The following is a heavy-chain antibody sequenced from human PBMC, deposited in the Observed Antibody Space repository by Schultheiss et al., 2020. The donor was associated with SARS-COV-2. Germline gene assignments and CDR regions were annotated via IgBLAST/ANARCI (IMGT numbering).Heavy chain of an antibody. Sequence: GGSLRLSCAASGADSRFKFANAWMSWVRQAPGKGLEWVSVIYSGGSTYYADSVKGRFTISRDNSKNTLYLQMNSLRAEDTAVYYCATVDYSNDSILAANEEYYFDYWGQGTLVTVSS. J-gene: IGHJ4*02. V-gene: IGHV3-66*01. CDR3: ATVDYSNDSILAANEEYYFDY. D-gene: IGHD4-11*01. CDR2: IYSGGST. CDR1: GADSRFKFANAW.